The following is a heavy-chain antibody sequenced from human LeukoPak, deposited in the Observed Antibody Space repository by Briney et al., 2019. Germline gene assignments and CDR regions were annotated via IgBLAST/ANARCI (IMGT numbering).Heavy chain of an antibody. J-gene: IGHJ3*02. CDR2: IVVGSGNT. Sequence: ASVKVSCKASGFTFTSSSIQWVRQARGQRLEWIGWIVVGSGNTNYAQKFQERVTITRDMSTSTAYMELSSLGSEDTAVYYCAAAVTTRADDAFDIWGQGTMVTVSS. V-gene: IGHV1-58*02. CDR1: GFTFTSSS. D-gene: IGHD4-17*01. CDR3: AAAVTTRADDAFDI.